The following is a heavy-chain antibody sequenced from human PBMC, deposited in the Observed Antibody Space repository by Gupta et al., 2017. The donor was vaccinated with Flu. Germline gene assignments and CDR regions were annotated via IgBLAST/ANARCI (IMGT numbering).Heavy chain of an antibody. CDR1: GFTVSSNY. D-gene: IGHD1-1*01. J-gene: IGHJ4*02. Sequence: EVQLVESGGGLVQPGGSLRLSCAASGFTVSSNYMSWVRQAPGKGLEWVSVIYSGGSTYYADSVKGRFTISRHNSKNTLYLQMNSLRAEDTAVYYCATLAWAGTPPRNYYFDYWGQGTLVTVSS. CDR2: IYSGGST. CDR3: ATLAWAGTPPRNYYFDY. V-gene: IGHV3-53*04.